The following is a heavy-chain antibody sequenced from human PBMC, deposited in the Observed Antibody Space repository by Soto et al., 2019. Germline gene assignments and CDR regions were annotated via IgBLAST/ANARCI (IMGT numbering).Heavy chain of an antibody. D-gene: IGHD3-3*01. Sequence: SETLSLTCAVSGGYISSGGYSWSWIRQPPGKGLEWIGYIYHSGSTYYNPSLKSRVTISVDRSKIQFSLKLSSVTAADTAVYYCARVAHYDFWTGFPPQARGYSYYYGMDVWGQGTTVTVSS. CDR1: GGYISSGGYS. CDR2: IYHSGST. CDR3: ARVAHYDFWTGFPPQARGYSYYYGMDV. J-gene: IGHJ6*02. V-gene: IGHV4-30-2*01.